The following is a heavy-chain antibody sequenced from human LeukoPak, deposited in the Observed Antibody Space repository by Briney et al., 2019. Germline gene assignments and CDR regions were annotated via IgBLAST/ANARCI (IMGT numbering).Heavy chain of an antibody. CDR2: MNANSGNT. Sequence: ASVKVSCKASGYTFTSYDINWLRQATGQGLEWMGWMNANSGNTGYAQKFQGRVTVTRNTSISTAYMEMSSLRSEDTAVYYCARVRSGTYNWFDPWGQGTLVTVSS. D-gene: IGHD5-12*01. CDR1: GYTFTSYD. V-gene: IGHV1-8*01. J-gene: IGHJ5*02. CDR3: ARVRSGTYNWFDP.